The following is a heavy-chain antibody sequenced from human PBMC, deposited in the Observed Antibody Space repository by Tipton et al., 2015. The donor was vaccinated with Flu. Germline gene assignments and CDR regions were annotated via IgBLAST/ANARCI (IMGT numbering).Heavy chain of an antibody. CDR2: ISAYNGNT. CDR3: AISVVVTADGREDY. J-gene: IGHJ4*02. Sequence: QLVQSGAEVKKPGASVKVSCKASGYTFTSYGISWVRQAPGQGLEWMGWISAYNGNTNYAQKLQGRVTMTTDTSTSTAYMELRSLRSDDPAVYYGAISVVVTADGREDYWGQGTLVTVSS. V-gene: IGHV1-18*01. D-gene: IGHD2-21*02. CDR1: GYTFTSYG.